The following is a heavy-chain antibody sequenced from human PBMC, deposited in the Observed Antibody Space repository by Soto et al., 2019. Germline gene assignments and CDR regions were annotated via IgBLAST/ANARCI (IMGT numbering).Heavy chain of an antibody. J-gene: IGHJ4*02. CDR3: AKGLSEGYFDY. V-gene: IGHV3-9*01. CDR2: IGSNSGGI. CDR1: GFTFDDSA. Sequence: EVQLVESGGGLVQPGRSLRLSCAASGFTFDDSAMHWVRQPPGKGLEWVSGIGSNSGGIGYADSVKGRFTISRDNAKNSLYLQMNSLRAEDTALYYCAKGLSEGYFDYWGQGTLVTVSS.